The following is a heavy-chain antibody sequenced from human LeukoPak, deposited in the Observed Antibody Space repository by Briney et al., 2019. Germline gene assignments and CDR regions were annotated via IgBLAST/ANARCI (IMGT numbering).Heavy chain of an antibody. V-gene: IGHV3-30-3*02. J-gene: IGHJ4*02. D-gene: IGHD6-13*01. CDR2: ISYDGSNK. Sequence: PGGSLRLSCAASGFIFSSYAMHWVRQAPGKGLEWVALISYDGSNKYYADSVKGRFTISRDNSKNTLYLQMNSLRAEDTAVYYCAKTRPLDSSSWSHGDYWGQGTLVTVSS. CDR3: AKTRPLDSSSWSHGDY. CDR1: GFIFSSYA.